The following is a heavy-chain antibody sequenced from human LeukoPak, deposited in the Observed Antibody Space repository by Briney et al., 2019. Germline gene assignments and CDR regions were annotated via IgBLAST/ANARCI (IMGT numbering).Heavy chain of an antibody. CDR2: ISGSGGST. CDR1: GFTFSSYA. V-gene: IGHV3-23*01. CDR3: AKVGPRYGSGWLFDY. J-gene: IGHJ4*02. D-gene: IGHD6-19*01. Sequence: GGSLRLSCAASGFTFSSYAMSWVRQAPGKGLEWVSAISGSGGSTYYADSVKGRITISRDNSKNTLYLQMNSLRAEDTAVYYCAKVGPRYGSGWLFDYWGQGTLVTVSS.